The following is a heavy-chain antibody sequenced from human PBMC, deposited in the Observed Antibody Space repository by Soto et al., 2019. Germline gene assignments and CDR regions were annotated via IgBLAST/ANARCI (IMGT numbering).Heavy chain of an antibody. V-gene: IGHV4-59*01. D-gene: IGHD5-18*01. CDR3: ARFPRGYSYGHFDY. CDR2: IYYSGST. J-gene: IGHJ4*02. Sequence: PSETLSLTCTVSGVNISSYYWSWIRQPPGKGLEWIGYIYYSGSTNYNPSLKSRVTISVDTSKNQFSLKLSSVTAADTAVYYCARFPRGYSYGHFDYWGQGTLVTVSS. CDR1: GVNISSYY.